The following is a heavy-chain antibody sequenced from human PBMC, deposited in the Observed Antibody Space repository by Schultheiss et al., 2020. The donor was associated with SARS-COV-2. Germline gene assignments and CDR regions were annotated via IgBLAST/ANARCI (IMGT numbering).Heavy chain of an antibody. V-gene: IGHV4-59*08. Sequence: SETLSLTCAVYGGSFSGYYWSWIRQPPGKGLEWIGYIYYSGSTNYNPSLKSRVTMSVDTSKNQFSLKLSSVTAADTAVYYCARHSSSWYNWFDPWGQGTLVTVSS. CDR1: GGSFSGYY. D-gene: IGHD6-13*01. CDR2: IYYSGST. J-gene: IGHJ5*02. CDR3: ARHSSSWYNWFDP.